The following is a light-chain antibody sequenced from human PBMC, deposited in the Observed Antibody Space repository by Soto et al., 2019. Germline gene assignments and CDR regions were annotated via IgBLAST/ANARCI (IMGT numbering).Light chain of an antibody. V-gene: IGKV2-28*01. CDR2: LGS. J-gene: IGKJ2*01. Sequence: DFVMTQSPLSLPVTPGEPASISCRSSQSLLHSNGYTYLDWYLQKPGQSPQLLIYLGSNRASGVPDRFSGSGSGTDFTLKISRVEAEDVGVYYCRLVLQTYTFGQGTKLEIK. CDR1: QSLLHSNGYTY. CDR3: RLVLQTYT.